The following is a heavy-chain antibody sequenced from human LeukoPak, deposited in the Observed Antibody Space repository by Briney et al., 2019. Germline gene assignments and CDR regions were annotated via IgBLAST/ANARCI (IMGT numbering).Heavy chain of an antibody. V-gene: IGHV4-59*08. CDR1: GGSMSSYY. Sequence: SETLSLTCTVSGGSMSSYYWSWIRQPPGKGLEWIGYIYYSGSTNYNPSLKSRVTISVDTSKNQFSLKLSSVTAADTAVYYCARGYSSSWYVGRSPSWFYPWGQRTLVTVSS. J-gene: IGHJ5*02. CDR2: IYYSGST. D-gene: IGHD6-13*01. CDR3: ARGYSSSWYVGRSPSWFYP.